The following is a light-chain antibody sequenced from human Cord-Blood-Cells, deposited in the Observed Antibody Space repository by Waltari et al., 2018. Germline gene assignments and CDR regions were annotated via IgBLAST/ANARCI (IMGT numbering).Light chain of an antibody. J-gene: IGLJ3*02. Sequence: QSALPQPASVSGSPGQSITLPCTGTSSDVGSYHLVSWYQQHPGKAPKLMIYEGSKRPSGVSNRFSGSKSGNTASLTISGLQAEDEADYYCCSYAGSRVFGGGTKLTVL. CDR3: CSYAGSRV. CDR2: EGS. V-gene: IGLV2-23*01. CDR1: SSDVGSYHL.